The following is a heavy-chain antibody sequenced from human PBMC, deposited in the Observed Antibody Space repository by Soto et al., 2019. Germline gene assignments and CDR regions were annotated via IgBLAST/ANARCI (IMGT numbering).Heavy chain of an antibody. CDR1: GGTFSSYA. D-gene: IGHD4-4*01. CDR3: ARLRSNGYYYYGMDV. Sequence: SVKVSCKASGGTFSSYAISWVRQAPGQGLEWMGGIIPIFGTANYAQKFQGRVTITADESTSTAYMELSSLRSEDTAVYYCARLRSNGYYYYGMDVWGQGTTVTVSS. V-gene: IGHV1-69*13. J-gene: IGHJ6*02. CDR2: IIPIFGTA.